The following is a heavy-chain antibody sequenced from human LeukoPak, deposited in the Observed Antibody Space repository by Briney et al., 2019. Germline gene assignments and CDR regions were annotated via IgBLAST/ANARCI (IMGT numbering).Heavy chain of an antibody. D-gene: IGHD3-16*01. V-gene: IGHV3-48*04. CDR2: ISSSSSTI. J-gene: IGHJ4*02. Sequence: GGSLRLSCAASGFTFSSYWMNWVRQAPGKGLEWVSYISSSSSTIYSADSVKGRFTISRDNAKNSLYLQMNSLRAEDTAVYFCARDGGNSAYNYFDYWGQGTLVTVSS. CDR1: GFTFSSYW. CDR3: ARDGGNSAYNYFDY.